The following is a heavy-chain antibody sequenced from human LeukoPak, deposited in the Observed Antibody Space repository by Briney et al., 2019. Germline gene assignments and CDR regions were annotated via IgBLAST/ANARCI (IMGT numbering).Heavy chain of an antibody. D-gene: IGHD4-11*01. CDR1: GGSISSYY. J-gene: IGHJ6*03. CDR2: IYTSGST. CDR3: ARESHDYSFSYYYYYYMDV. V-gene: IGHV4-4*07. Sequence: SETLSLTCTVSGGSISSYYWSWIRQPAGKGLEWIGRIYTSGSTNYNPSLKSRVTMSVDTSKNQFSLKLSSVTAADTAVYYCARESHDYSFSYYYYYYMDVWGKGTTVTVSS.